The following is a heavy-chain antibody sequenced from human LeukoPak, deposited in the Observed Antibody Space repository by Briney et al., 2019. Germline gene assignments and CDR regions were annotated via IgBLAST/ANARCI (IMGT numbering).Heavy chain of an antibody. Sequence: PSETLSLTCTVSGGSISSYYWSWIRQPPGNGLEWIGYIYHSGSTNYNPSLKSRVTISVDTSKNHFSLKLSSVTAADTAVYYCARGDGDYGWFDPWGQGTLVTVSS. CDR2: IYHSGST. J-gene: IGHJ5*02. CDR1: GGSISSYY. D-gene: IGHD4-17*01. V-gene: IGHV4-59*01. CDR3: ARGDGDYGWFDP.